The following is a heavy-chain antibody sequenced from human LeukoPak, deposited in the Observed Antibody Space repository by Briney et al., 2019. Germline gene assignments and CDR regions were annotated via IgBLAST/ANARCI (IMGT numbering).Heavy chain of an antibody. CDR3: ARDFRSSSGHYYYMDV. D-gene: IGHD6-6*01. CDR2: IKPDSGGT. V-gene: IGHV1-2*06. Sequence: ASVKVSCKASGYTFTDYYLHWVRQAPGQGLEWVGRIKPDSGGTNCAQKFQGRVTMTMDMSITTAYMELSRLTSDDTAIYFCARDFRSSSGHYYYMDVWANGTAVSVFS. J-gene: IGHJ6*03. CDR1: GYTFTDYY.